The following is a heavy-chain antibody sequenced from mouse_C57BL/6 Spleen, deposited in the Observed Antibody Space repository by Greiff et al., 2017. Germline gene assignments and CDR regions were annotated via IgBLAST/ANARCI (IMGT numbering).Heavy chain of an antibody. Sequence: VQLMESGGGLVQPGGSLSLSCAASGFTFTDDYMSWVRQPPGKALEWLGFIRNKANGYTTEYSASVKGRFTISRDTSQSILYLQMNDLRAEDSATYYCARYPPINYYGISGWYFDVWGTRTTVTVSS. V-gene: IGHV7-3*01. CDR1: GFTFTDDY. J-gene: IGHJ1*03. CDR2: IRNKANGYTT. CDR3: ARYPPINYYGISGWYFDV. D-gene: IGHD1-1*01.